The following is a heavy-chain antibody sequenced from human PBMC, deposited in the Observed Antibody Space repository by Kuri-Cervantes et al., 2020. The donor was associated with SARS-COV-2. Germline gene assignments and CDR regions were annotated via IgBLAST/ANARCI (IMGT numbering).Heavy chain of an antibody. V-gene: IGHV4-39*01. CDR2: IYYSGST. CDR1: GGSISSSSYY. J-gene: IGHJ4*02. CDR3: ARRGEYSSGSFDY. D-gene: IGHD6-19*01. Sequence: SETLSLTCTVSGGSISSSSYYWGWIRQPPGKGLEWIGSIYYSGSTYYNPSLKSRVTISVDTSKNQFSLKLRSVSAADTAVYYCARRGEYSSGSFDYWGQGTLVTVSS.